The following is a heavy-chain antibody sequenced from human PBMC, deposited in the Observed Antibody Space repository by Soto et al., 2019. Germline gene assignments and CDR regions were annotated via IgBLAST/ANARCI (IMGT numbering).Heavy chain of an antibody. CDR3: ARGLNDDSSGYYYYGMDV. V-gene: IGHV1-69*13. D-gene: IGHD3-22*01. CDR1: GGTFSNYA. J-gene: IGHJ6*02. Sequence: SVKVSCKASGGTFSNYAISWVRQAPGQGLEWMGGIIPIFGTANHAQKFQGRVTITADESTSTAYMELSSLRSEDTAVYYCARGLNDDSSGYYYYGMDVWGQGTTVTVSS. CDR2: IIPIFGTA.